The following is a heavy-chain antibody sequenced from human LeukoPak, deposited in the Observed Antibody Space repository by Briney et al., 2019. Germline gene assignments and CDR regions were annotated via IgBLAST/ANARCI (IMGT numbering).Heavy chain of an antibody. CDR3: ARHIMIVVTEYHFDD. J-gene: IGHJ4*02. CDR1: GGSISSSGYY. Sequence: PSETLSLTCTVSGGSISSSGYYWGWIRQSPWKGLEWIGSVSHSGSTYYNPPLKSRVTISIDTSKNQFSLELRSATAADTAVYYCARHIMIVVTEYHFDDWGQGTQVSVSS. D-gene: IGHD3-22*01. CDR2: VSHSGST. V-gene: IGHV4-39*01.